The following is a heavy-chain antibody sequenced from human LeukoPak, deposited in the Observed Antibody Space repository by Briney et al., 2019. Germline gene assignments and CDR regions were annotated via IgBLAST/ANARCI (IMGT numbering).Heavy chain of an antibody. V-gene: IGHV4-39*01. Sequence: PSETLSLTCTVSGRSISSSSYYWGWIRQPPGKGLEWIGSIYYSGSTYYNPSLKSRVTISVDTSKNQFSLKLSSVTAADTAVYYCARWTAAGADDAFDIWGQGTMVTVSA. CDR1: GRSISSSSYY. CDR2: IYYSGST. J-gene: IGHJ3*02. CDR3: ARWTAAGADDAFDI. D-gene: IGHD6-13*01.